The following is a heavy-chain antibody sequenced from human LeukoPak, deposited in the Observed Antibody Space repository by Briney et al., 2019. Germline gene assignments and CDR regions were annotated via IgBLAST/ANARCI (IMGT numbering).Heavy chain of an antibody. CDR2: IYYTGRT. CDR1: GGSFINYY. J-gene: IGHJ5*02. Sequence: SETLSLTCTVSGGSFINYYWTWIRQPPGKGLEWIAFIYYTGRTRYNPSLQSRVTISLDTSKNHFSLQLRSVTAADTAVYYCARGYSNLRGCWFDPWGQGTLVTVSS. V-gene: IGHV4-59*08. CDR3: ARGYSNLRGCWFDP. D-gene: IGHD4-11*01.